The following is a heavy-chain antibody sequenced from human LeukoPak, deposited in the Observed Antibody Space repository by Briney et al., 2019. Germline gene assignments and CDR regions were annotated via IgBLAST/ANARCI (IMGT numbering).Heavy chain of an antibody. CDR1: GFTFSSYS. Sequence: GGSLRLSCAASGFTFSSYSMNWVRQAPGKGLEWVSSISSSSSYIYYADSVKGRFTISRDNAKNSLYLQMNSLRAEDTAVYYCARDSRRCSSTSCYARSYYYYGMDVWGQGTTVTVSS. CDR3: ARDSRRCSSTSCYARSYYYYGMDV. CDR2: ISSSSSYI. V-gene: IGHV3-21*04. D-gene: IGHD2-2*01. J-gene: IGHJ6*02.